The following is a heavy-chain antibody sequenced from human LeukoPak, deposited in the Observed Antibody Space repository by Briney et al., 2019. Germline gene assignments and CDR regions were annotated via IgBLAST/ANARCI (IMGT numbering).Heavy chain of an antibody. CDR3: AKDRGGSYLDFDY. J-gene: IGHJ4*02. CDR1: GFTFSSYV. D-gene: IGHD1-26*01. Sequence: GGSLRLSCAASGFTFSSYVMSWVRPAPGKGLEWVSSNSASGGSTYYADSVKGRFTISRDNSKNTLYLQMNSLRVEDTAVYYCAKDRGGSYLDFDYWGQGTLVTVSS. CDR2: NSASGGST. V-gene: IGHV3-23*01.